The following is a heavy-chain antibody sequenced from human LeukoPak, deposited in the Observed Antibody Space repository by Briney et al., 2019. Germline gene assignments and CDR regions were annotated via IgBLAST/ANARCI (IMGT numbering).Heavy chain of an antibody. CDR1: GFTFSSYG. CDR2: ISYDGSNK. V-gene: IGHV3-30*18. Sequence: GGSLRLSCAASGFTFSSYGMHWVRQAPGKGLEWVAVISYDGSNKYYADSVKGRFTISRDNSKNTLYLQMNSLRAEDTAVYYCAKLIVVVTASDDAFDIWGQGTMVTVSS. CDR3: AKLIVVVTASDDAFDI. D-gene: IGHD2-21*02. J-gene: IGHJ3*02.